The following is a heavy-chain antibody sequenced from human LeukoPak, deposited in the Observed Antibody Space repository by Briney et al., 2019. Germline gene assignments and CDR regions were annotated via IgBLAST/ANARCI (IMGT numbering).Heavy chain of an antibody. V-gene: IGHV2-5*02. CDR2: TYWGDDK. Sequence: SGPTLVNPTQTLTLTCTFSGFSLSTGQVAVGWIRQPPGKALEFLALTYWGDDKRFSPSLKSRLTITTGASKNQVVLTMTNMDPVDTATYYCAHKPAQKNYFDPWGQGTLVTVSS. D-gene: IGHD5-24*01. J-gene: IGHJ5*02. CDR3: AHKPAQKNYFDP. CDR1: GFSLSTGQVA.